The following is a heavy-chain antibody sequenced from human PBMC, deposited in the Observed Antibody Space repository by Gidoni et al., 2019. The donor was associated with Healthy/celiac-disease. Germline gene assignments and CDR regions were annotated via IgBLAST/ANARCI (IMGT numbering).Heavy chain of an antibody. CDR3: AKDCSGGSCYSAFDY. CDR1: GYTFSSYA. J-gene: IGHJ4*02. V-gene: IGHV3-23*01. CDR2: IIGSGGST. D-gene: IGHD2-15*01. Sequence: EVQLLESGGGLVQPGGSLRLSCEASGYTFSSYAMSWVRQAPGKRLEWVSAIIGSGGSTYYAYSVKGRFTISRDNSKNTLYLQMNSLRADDTALYYCAKDCSGGSCYSAFDYWGQGTLVTVSS.